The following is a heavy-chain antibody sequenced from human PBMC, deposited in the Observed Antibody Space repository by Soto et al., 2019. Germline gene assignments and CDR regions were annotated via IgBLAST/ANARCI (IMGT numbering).Heavy chain of an antibody. Sequence: PGGSLRLSCNASGFSFGTYLMTWVRQAPGKGLEWVSSISGNGFDTYYADSVKGRFTISRDNSKNRLFLQMNSLRADDTALYYCATTTVVTPSDAFDIWGQGTMVTVSS. CDR2: ISGNGFDT. CDR3: ATTTVVTPSDAFDI. J-gene: IGHJ3*02. D-gene: IGHD4-17*01. CDR1: GFSFGTYL. V-gene: IGHV3-23*01.